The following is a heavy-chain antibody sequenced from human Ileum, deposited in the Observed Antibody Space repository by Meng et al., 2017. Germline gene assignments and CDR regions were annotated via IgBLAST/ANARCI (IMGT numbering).Heavy chain of an antibody. CDR1: GFTFSSYS. CDR3: AIATPRPGFDY. CDR2: ISSSSSYI. D-gene: IGHD4-11*01. Sequence: GGSLRLSCAASGFTFSSYSMNWVRQAPGKGLEWVSSISSSSSYIYYADSVKGRFTISRDNTKNSLYLQMNSLRGEDTAVYYCAIATPRPGFDYWGQGTLVTVSS. J-gene: IGHJ4*02. V-gene: IGHV3-21*01.